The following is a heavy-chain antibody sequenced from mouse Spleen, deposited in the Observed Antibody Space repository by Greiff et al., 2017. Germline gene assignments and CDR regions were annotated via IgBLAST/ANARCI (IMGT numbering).Heavy chain of an antibody. D-gene: IGHD1-1*01. V-gene: IGHV1-69*02. CDR2: IDPSDSYT. Sequence: QVQLKESGAELVKPGASVKLSCKASGYTFTSYWMHWVKQRPGQGLEWIGEIDPSDSYTNYNQKFKGKATLTVDKSSSTAYMQLSSLTSEDSAVYYCARITTVVATNYWGQGTTLTVSS. CDR3: ARITTVVATNY. CDR1: GYTFTSYW. J-gene: IGHJ2*01.